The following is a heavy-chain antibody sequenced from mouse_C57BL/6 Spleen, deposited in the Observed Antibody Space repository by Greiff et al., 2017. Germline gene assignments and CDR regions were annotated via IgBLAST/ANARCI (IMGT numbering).Heavy chain of an antibody. CDR1: GYTFTDYN. J-gene: IGHJ2*01. Sequence: EVKLQQSGPELVKPGASVKIPCKASGYTFTDYNMDWVKQSHGKSLEWIGDINPNNGGTIYNQKFKGKATLTVDKSSSTAYMELRSLTSEDTAVYYCARSRGNYYGSSPHYFDYWGQGTTLTVSS. V-gene: IGHV1-18*01. CDR2: INPNNGGT. D-gene: IGHD1-1*01. CDR3: ARSRGNYYGSSPHYFDY.